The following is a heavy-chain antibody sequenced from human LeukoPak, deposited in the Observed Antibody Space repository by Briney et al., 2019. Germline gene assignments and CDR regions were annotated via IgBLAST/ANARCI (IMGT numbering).Heavy chain of an antibody. CDR1: GDTFTSYD. J-gene: IGHJ5*02. D-gene: IGHD2-2*01. CDR2: MNPNSGNT. V-gene: IGHV1-8*01. Sequence: ASVKVSCMASGDTFTSYDINWVRQATGQGLEWMGWMNPNSGNTGYAQKFQGRVTMTRNTSISTAYMELSSLRSEDTAVYYCARSFCSSTSCYDWFDPWGQGTLVTVSS. CDR3: ARSFCSSTSCYDWFDP.